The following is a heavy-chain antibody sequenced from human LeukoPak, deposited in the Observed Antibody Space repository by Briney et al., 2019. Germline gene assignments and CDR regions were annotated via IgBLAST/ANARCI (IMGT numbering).Heavy chain of an antibody. CDR1: GGSFSSGSYY. CDR2: IYYSGST. V-gene: IGHV4-61*01. D-gene: IGHD1-26*01. CDR3: AREEVVRATSAFDI. Sequence: SETLSLTCTVSGGSFSSGSYYWSWIRQPPGKGLEWIGYIYYSGSTNYNPSLKSRVTISVDTSKNQFSLKLSSVTAADTAVYYCAREEVVRATSAFDIWGQGTMVTVSS. J-gene: IGHJ3*02.